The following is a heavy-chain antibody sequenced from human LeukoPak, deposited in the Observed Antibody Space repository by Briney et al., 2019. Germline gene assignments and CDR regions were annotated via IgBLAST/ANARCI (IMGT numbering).Heavy chain of an antibody. CDR2: INHSGST. D-gene: IGHD3-22*01. CDR3: ARGYYDSSGYYIQDAFDI. CDR1: GGSFSGYY. Sequence: SETLSLTCAVYGGSFSGYYWSWIRQPPGKGLEWIGEINHSGSTNYNPSLKSRVTISVDRSKNQFSLKLSSVTAADTAVYYCARGYYDSSGYYIQDAFDIWGQGTMVTVSS. V-gene: IGHV4-34*01. J-gene: IGHJ3*02.